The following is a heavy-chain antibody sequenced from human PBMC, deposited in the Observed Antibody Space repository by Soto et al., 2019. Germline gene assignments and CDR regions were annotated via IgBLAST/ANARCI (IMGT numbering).Heavy chain of an antibody. V-gene: IGHV3-74*01. CDR1: GFTFSGRW. D-gene: IGHD6-13*01. CDR3: AKDLHDAAADY. J-gene: IGHJ4*02. Sequence: GGSLRLSCAASGFTFSGRWMHWVRQAPGKGPVWVSRIKGDGSSTSYADSVKGRFTISRDNAKNTLYLQVNSLRVEDTAVYYCAKDLHDAAADYWGQGTLVTVSS. CDR2: IKGDGSST.